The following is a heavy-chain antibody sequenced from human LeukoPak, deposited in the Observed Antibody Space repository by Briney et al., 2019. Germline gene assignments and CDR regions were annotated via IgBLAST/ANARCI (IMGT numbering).Heavy chain of an antibody. J-gene: IGHJ1*01. CDR1: GDSVSRSDSY. D-gene: IGHD3-22*01. Sequence: KPSETVSLTCSVSGDSVSRSDSYWDWIRQPPGKGLEWIGTIYYSGRTYYSPSLKSRVTMSVDPSNNQFSLNLRSVTAAGTALYYCARRRYYDGSGYLEWGQGTLLSVSS. CDR2: IYYSGRT. CDR3: ARRRYYDGSGYLE. V-gene: IGHV4-39*01.